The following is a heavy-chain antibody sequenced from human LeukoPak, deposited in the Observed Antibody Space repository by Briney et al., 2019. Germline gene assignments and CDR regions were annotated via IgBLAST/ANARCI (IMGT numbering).Heavy chain of an antibody. CDR3: ARLRGGPVSMVVTAESDY. J-gene: IGHJ4*02. D-gene: IGHD2-21*02. CDR1: GGTFSSYA. CDR2: IIPILGIA. Sequence: ASVKVSCKASGGTFSSYAISWVRQAPGQGLEWMGRIIPILGIANYAQKFQGRVTITADKSTSTAYMELSSLRSEDTAVYYCARLRGGPVSMVVTAESDYWGQGTLVTVSS. V-gene: IGHV1-69*04.